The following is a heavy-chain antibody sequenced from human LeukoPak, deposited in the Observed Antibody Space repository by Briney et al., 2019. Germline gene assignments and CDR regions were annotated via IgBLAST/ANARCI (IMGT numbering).Heavy chain of an antibody. CDR3: ASADSSGWYPPWFDP. J-gene: IGHJ5*02. V-gene: IGHV1-18*01. Sequence: ASVKVSCKASGYTFTSYGISWVRQAPGQGLEWMGWISAYNGYTNYAQKLQGRVTMTTDTSTSTAYMELRSLRSDDTAVYYCASADSSGWYPPWFDPWGQGTLVTVSS. D-gene: IGHD6-19*01. CDR2: ISAYNGYT. CDR1: GYTFTSYG.